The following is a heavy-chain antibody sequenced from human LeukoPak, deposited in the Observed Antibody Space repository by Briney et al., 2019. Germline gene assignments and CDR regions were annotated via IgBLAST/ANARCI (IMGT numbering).Heavy chain of an antibody. CDR3: AVGSTSVYTYGYLDY. D-gene: IGHD5-18*01. V-gene: IGHV3-66*01. CDR1: GFTLSSDY. Sequence: GGSLRLSCAASGFTLSSDYMSWVRHAPGKGLEWVSLIYSGGDTYYADSVKGRFTISRDDSKKTAYLQMNSLRAEDSAVYYCAVGSTSVYTYGYLDYWGQGTLVTVSS. CDR2: IYSGGDT. J-gene: IGHJ4*02.